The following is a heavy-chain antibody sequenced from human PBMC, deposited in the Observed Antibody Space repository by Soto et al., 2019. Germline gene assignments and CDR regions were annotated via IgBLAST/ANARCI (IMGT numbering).Heavy chain of an antibody. Sequence: GGSLRLSCAVSGFNFNNYGINWVRQAPGKGLEWVSSVSKSDYTYYSDSVKGRFTISRDNAKNSVSLQMNTLRAEDTAVYYCAREDSIIIPAVSDFWGQGTLVTV. V-gene: IGHV3-21*01. D-gene: IGHD2-2*01. CDR2: VSKSDYT. CDR1: GFNFNNYG. CDR3: AREDSIIIPAVSDF. J-gene: IGHJ4*02.